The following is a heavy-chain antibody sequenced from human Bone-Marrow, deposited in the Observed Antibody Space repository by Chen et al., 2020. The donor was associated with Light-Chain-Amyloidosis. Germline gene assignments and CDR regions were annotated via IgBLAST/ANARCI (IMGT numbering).Heavy chain of an antibody. CDR3: ARATVVTSAIGFFDS. CDR2: MYYRWST. D-gene: IGHD2-2*02. J-gene: IGHJ4*02. CDR1: GGSINSASYY. V-gene: IGHV4-31*03. Sequence: QVQLQESGPGLVKPSQTLSLTCTVSGGSINSASYYWGWIRQHPGKGLEWIGYMYYRWSTYYNPCLGSRVTISLDTSQNQFSLRLNSVTAADTAVYYCARATVVTSAIGFFDSWGQGTLVTVSS.